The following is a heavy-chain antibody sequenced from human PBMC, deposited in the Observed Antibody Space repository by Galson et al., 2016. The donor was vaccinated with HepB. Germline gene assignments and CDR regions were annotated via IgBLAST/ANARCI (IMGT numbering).Heavy chain of an antibody. D-gene: IGHD5-24*01. CDR2: ISYDGKSE. Sequence: SLRLSCAASGFTFSTYGMHWVRQAPGKGLEWVAPISYDGKSEFYADSVKGRVTISRDNSKNTLYLQMHSLRGEDTAVYYCAKGRWDFDSRGQGTQVTVSS. J-gene: IGHJ4*02. CDR1: GFTFSTYG. CDR3: AKGRWDFDS. V-gene: IGHV3-30*18.